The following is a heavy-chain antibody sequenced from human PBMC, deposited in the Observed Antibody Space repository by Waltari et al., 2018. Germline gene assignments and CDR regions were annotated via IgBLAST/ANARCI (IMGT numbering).Heavy chain of an antibody. CDR2: IYTSGST. CDR3: ARGPLLSKVDY. D-gene: IGHD1-26*01. V-gene: IGHV4-61*02. J-gene: IGHJ4*02. CDR1: GGSIDSGSYY. Sequence: QVQLQESGPGLVKPSQTLSLTCTVSGGSIDSGSYYWSWIRQPAGKGLEWIGRIYTSGSTNHNHALKSRVPISVDTSKNQFSLNLSSVTSAATAVYYCARGPLLSKVDYWGQGTLVTVSS.